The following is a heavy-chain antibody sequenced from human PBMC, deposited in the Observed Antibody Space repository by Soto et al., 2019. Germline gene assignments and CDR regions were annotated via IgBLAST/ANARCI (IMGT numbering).Heavy chain of an antibody. J-gene: IGHJ3*02. Sequence: GGSLRLSCAASGFTFSSYSMNWVRQAPGKGLEWVSSISSSSSYIYYADSVKGRFTISRDNAKNSLYLQMNSLRAEDTAVYYCATLSSSFAFDIWSQGTMVTVSS. D-gene: IGHD6-6*01. CDR1: GFTFSSYS. CDR3: ATLSSSFAFDI. V-gene: IGHV3-21*01. CDR2: ISSSSSYI.